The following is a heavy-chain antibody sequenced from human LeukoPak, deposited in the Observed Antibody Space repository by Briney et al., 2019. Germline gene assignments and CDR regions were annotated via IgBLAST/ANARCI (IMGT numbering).Heavy chain of an antibody. CDR3: ARSSPSYHFDY. J-gene: IGHJ4*02. Sequence: PGGSLRLSCAASGFTFSSYWMHWVRQAPGKGLVWVSRINSDGSSTSSADSVKGRFTISRDHAKNTLYLQMNSLRAEDTAVYYCARSSPSYHFDYWGQGTLVTVSS. CDR1: GFTFSSYW. D-gene: IGHD1-26*01. CDR2: INSDGSST. V-gene: IGHV3-74*01.